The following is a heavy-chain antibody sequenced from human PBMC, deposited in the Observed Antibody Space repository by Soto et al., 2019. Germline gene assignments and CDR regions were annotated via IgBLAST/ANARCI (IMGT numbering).Heavy chain of an antibody. Sequence: QVQLQQWGAGLLKPSETLSLTCAVYGGSFSGYYWSWIRQPPGKGLEWIGEINHSGSTNYNPSLKSRVNISVDTSKNQFALKLSSVTAAGTGVYYCARRGGVPALTIDYWGQGTLVTVSS. CDR3: ARRGGVPALTIDY. V-gene: IGHV4-34*01. CDR1: GGSFSGYY. J-gene: IGHJ4*02. D-gene: IGHD2-15*01. CDR2: INHSGST.